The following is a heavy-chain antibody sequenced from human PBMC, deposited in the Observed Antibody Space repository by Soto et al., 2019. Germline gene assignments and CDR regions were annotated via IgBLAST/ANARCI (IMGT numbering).Heavy chain of an antibody. D-gene: IGHD2-2*01. CDR2: INPSGGST. Sequence: QVQLVQSGAEVKKPGASVKVSCKASGYTFISRYIHWVRQAPGQGLEWMGIINPSGGSTTYAQKFQGRVTMTRDTSTSTVYMELSSLRSEDTAVYYCARGGSGITSSPEAFDIWGQGTMVTVSS. V-gene: IGHV1-46*01. CDR3: ARGGSGITSSPEAFDI. CDR1: GYTFISRY. J-gene: IGHJ3*02.